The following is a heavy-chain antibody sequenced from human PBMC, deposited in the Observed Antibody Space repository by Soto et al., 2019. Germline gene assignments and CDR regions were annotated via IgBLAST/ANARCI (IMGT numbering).Heavy chain of an antibody. CDR1: GYKVSTWHNFTSYW. CDR2: IYPGDSDT. V-gene: IGHV5-51*01. D-gene: IGHD3-3*01. CDR3: ARLGFNYDFLSGYYNVHHYSGIDV. J-gene: IGHJ6*02. Sequence: GESLKISCMGSGYKVSTWHNFTSYWIAWVRQMPGEGLEWMGIIYPGDSDTRYSPSFQGQVTISADKSINSVYLQWSSLKASDTATYYCARLGFNYDFLSGYYNVHHYSGIDVWAQGTTVPVS.